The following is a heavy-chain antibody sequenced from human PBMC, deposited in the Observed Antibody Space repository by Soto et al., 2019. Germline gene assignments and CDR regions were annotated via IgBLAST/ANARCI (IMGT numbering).Heavy chain of an antibody. CDR3: ATRPYYYDSSGLNDY. J-gene: IGHJ4*02. CDR2: FDPEDGET. CDR1: GYTLTELS. D-gene: IGHD3-22*01. V-gene: IGHV1-24*01. Sequence: ASVKVSCKVSGYTLTELSMHWVRQAPGKGLEWMGGFDPEDGETIYAQKFQGRVTMTEDTSTDTAYMELSSLRSEDTAVYYCATRPYYYDSSGLNDYWGQGTLVTVSS.